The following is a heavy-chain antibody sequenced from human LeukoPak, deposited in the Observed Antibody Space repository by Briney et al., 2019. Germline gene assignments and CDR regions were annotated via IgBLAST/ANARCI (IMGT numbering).Heavy chain of an antibody. CDR1: GFTFSSYG. D-gene: IGHD2-2*01. CDR3: AKDFIVVVPAAKTNYYYYGMDV. J-gene: IGHJ6*02. Sequence: PGGSLRLSCAASGFTFSSYGMHWVRQAPGKGLEWVAVISYDGSNKYYADSVKGRFTISRDNSKDTLYLQMNSLRAEDTAVYYCAKDFIVVVPAAKTNYYYYGMDVWGQGTTVTVSS. V-gene: IGHV3-30*18. CDR2: ISYDGSNK.